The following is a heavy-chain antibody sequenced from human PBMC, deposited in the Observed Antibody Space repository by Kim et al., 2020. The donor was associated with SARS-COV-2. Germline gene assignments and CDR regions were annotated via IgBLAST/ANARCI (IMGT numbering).Heavy chain of an antibody. CDR1: GFTFSSYG. J-gene: IGHJ4*02. CDR2: IWYDGSNK. V-gene: IGHV3-33*06. CDR3: AKDLVRYDILTGYDY. D-gene: IGHD3-9*01. Sequence: GGSLRLSCAASGFTFSSYGMHWVRQAPGKGLEWVAVIWYDGSNKYYADSVKGRFTISRDNSKNTLYLQMNSLRAEDTAVYYCAKDLVRYDILTGYDYWGQGTLVTVSS.